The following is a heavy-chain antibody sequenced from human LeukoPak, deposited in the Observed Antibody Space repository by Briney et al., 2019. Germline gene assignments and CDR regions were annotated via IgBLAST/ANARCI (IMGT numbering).Heavy chain of an antibody. Sequence: SETLSLTCTVSGGSISSYYWSWIRQPPGKGLEWIGYIYYSGSTNYNPSLKSRVTISVDTSKNQFSLKLSSVTAADTAAYYCARYIAATSADYWDPGTLVTVSS. CDR2: IYYSGST. CDR1: GGSISSYY. V-gene: IGHV4-59*08. CDR3: ARYIAATSADY. D-gene: IGHD5-12*01. J-gene: IGHJ4*02.